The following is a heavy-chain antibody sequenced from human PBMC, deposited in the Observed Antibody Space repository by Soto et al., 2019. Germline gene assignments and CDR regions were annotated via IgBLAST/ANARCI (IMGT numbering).Heavy chain of an antibody. CDR3: AKGASGTTLVYYYYGMDV. V-gene: IGHV1-46*01. J-gene: IGHJ6*02. D-gene: IGHD4-17*01. CDR1: GYTFINYY. CDR2: INPNGGST. Sequence: ASVKVSCKASGYTFINYYIHWVRQAPGQGLEWMGVINPNGGSTVYAQKFQGRVTLTRDTSTSTVYVELSSLRAEDTAVYYCAKGASGTTLVYYYYGMDVWGQGTTVTVSS.